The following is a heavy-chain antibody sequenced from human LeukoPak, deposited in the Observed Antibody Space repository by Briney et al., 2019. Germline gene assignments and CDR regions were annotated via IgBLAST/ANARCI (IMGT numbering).Heavy chain of an antibody. CDR1: GFTFSDYA. V-gene: IGHV3-30*01. CDR3: ARVVHSRSYSGPQH. J-gene: IGHJ1*01. D-gene: IGHD3-22*01. Sequence: PGRSLRLSCAAAGFTFSDYALHWVRQAPGKGLEWVALISYHGFNKYYADSVKGRFTLSRDNSKNTLYLQMNSLRPEDTATYYCARVVHSRSYSGPQHWGQGTLVTVSS. CDR2: ISYHGFNK.